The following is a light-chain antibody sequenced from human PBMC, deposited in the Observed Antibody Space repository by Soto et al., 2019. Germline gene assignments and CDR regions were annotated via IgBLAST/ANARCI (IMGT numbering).Light chain of an antibody. CDR1: QSVSSSF. CDR3: QQHDNTPWT. J-gene: IGKJ1*01. Sequence: EIVLTQSPGTLSLSPGERATLSCRASQSVSSSFLAWYQQKPGQAPRLLIYGASSRATGLPDRFSGSGSGTDFTLTTSSLEHEDFAVYYCQQHDNTPWTFGQGTKVEIK. CDR2: GAS. V-gene: IGKV3-20*01.